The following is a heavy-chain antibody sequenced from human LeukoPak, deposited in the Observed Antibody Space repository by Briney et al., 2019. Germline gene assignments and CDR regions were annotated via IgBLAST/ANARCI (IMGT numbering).Heavy chain of an antibody. V-gene: IGHV3-23*01. CDR3: AKDFGYCSSTSCYGFSDY. Sequence: PGGSLRLSCAASGLTFSSYAMSWVRQAPGKGLEWVSAISGSGGSTYYADSVKGRFTISRDNSKNTLYLQMNSLRAEDTAVYYCAKDFGYCSSTSCYGFSDYWGQGTLVTVSS. J-gene: IGHJ4*02. CDR2: ISGSGGST. CDR1: GLTFSSYA. D-gene: IGHD2-2*01.